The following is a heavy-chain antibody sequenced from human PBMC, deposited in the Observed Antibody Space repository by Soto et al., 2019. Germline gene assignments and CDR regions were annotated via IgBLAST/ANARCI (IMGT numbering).Heavy chain of an antibody. CDR3: ARSAISPYGGLIGPFDY. CDR2: INPGNGNT. J-gene: IGHJ4*02. V-gene: IGHV1-3*05. CDR1: GYTFTAYA. Sequence: QVQLVQSGGEEKKPGASVKVSCEASGYTFTAYAIHWLRQAPGQRLEWMAWINPGNGNTKYSQKFLGRVSITRDTSASTACLELGSLRSEDTAVYDCARSAISPYGGLIGPFDYWGQGNLVTVSS. D-gene: IGHD3-16*02.